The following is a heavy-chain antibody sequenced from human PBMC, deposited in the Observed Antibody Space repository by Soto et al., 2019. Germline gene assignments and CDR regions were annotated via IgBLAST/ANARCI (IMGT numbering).Heavy chain of an antibody. V-gene: IGHV4-59*08. CDR3: ARHASLYNPIDY. D-gene: IGHD2-2*02. J-gene: IGHJ4*02. CDR2: IYYSGNT. CDR1: GGPINNYY. Sequence: ETLSLTCTVSGGPINNYYWSWIRQPPGKGLEWIGYIYYSGNTNYNPSLKSRVTISIDTSKSQFSLRLTSVTAADTAVYYCARHASLYNPIDYWGQGTLVTVSS.